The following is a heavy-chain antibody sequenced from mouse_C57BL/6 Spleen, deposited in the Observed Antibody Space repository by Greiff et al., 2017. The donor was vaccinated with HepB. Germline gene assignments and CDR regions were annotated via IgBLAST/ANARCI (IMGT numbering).Heavy chain of an antibody. CDR2: IHPNSGST. Sequence: QVHVKQPGAELVKPGASVKLSCKASGYTFTSYWMHWVKQRPGQGLEWIGMIHPNSGSTNYNEKFKSKATLTVDKSSSTAYMQLSSLTSEDSAVYYCAKGNLGGSSPGTPFWGQGTLVTVSA. CDR1: GYTFTSYW. D-gene: IGHD1-1*01. V-gene: IGHV1-64*01. CDR3: AKGNLGGSSPGTPF. J-gene: IGHJ3*01.